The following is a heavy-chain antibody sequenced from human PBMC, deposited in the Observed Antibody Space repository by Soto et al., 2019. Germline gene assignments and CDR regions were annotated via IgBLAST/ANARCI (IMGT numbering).Heavy chain of an antibody. CDR3: ARGKGGSGWYKNYYYYGMDV. CDR2: INPSGGST. V-gene: IGHV1-46*01. J-gene: IGHJ6*02. Sequence: ASVKVSCKASGYTFTSYYMHWVRQAPGQGLEWMGIINPSGGSTSYAQKFQGRVTMTRDTSTSTVYMELSSLRSEDTAVYYCARGKGGSGWYKNYYYYGMDVWGQGTTLTVSS. D-gene: IGHD6-19*01. CDR1: GYTFTSYY.